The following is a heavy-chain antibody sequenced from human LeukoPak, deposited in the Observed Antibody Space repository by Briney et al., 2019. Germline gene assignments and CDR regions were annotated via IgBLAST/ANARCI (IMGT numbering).Heavy chain of an antibody. D-gene: IGHD2-2*01. CDR2: IYTSGST. CDR1: GGSISSYY. V-gene: IGHV4-4*07. Sequence: SETLSLTCTVSGGSISSYYWGWIRQPAGKGLEWIGRIYTSGSTNYNPSLKSRVTISVDTSKNQFSLKLSSVTAADTAVYYCARYHPRLRAFDIWGQGTMVTVSS. J-gene: IGHJ3*02. CDR3: ARYHPRLRAFDI.